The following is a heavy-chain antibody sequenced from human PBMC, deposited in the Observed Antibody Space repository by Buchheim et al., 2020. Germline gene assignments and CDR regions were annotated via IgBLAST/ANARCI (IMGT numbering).Heavy chain of an antibody. Sequence: QVQLQESGPGLVKPSETLSLTCTVSGGSISSYYWSWIRQPPGKGLEWIGYIYYSGSTNYNPSLKSRVTISVDTSKNQFSLKLSSVTAADTAVYYCAGLPAKYDSSGYRDYWGQGTL. CDR3: AGLPAKYDSSGYRDY. J-gene: IGHJ4*02. V-gene: IGHV4-59*08. D-gene: IGHD3-22*01. CDR1: GGSISSYY. CDR2: IYYSGST.